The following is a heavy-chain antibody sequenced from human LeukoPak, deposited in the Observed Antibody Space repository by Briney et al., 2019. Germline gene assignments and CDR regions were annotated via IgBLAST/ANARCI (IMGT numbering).Heavy chain of an antibody. CDR2: INHSGST. J-gene: IGHJ4*02. D-gene: IGHD3-22*01. Sequence: SETLSLTCAVYGGSFSDYYWSWIRQPPGKGLEWIGEINHSGSTNYNPSLKSRVTISVDTSKNQFSLKLSSVTAADTAVYYCARGDVIVAPYFDYWGQGTLVTVSS. CDR3: ARGDVIVAPYFDY. V-gene: IGHV4-34*01. CDR1: GGSFSDYY.